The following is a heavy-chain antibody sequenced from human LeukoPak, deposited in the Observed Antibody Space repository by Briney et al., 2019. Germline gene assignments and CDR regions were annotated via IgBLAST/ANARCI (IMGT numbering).Heavy chain of an antibody. CDR1: GGSISSYY. CDR2: IYTSGST. CDR3: ATSGSIVGAPGVYYYYMDV. Sequence: PSETLSLTCTVSGGSISSYYWSWIRQPPGKGLEWLGYIYTSGSTNYNPSLKSRVTISVDTSKNQFSLKLSSVTAADTAVYYCATSGSIVGAPGVYYYYMDVWGKGTTVTVSS. J-gene: IGHJ6*03. V-gene: IGHV4-4*08. D-gene: IGHD1-26*01.